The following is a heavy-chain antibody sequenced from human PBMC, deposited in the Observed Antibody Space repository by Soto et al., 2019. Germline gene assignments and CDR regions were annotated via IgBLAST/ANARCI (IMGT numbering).Heavy chain of an antibody. V-gene: IGHV1-2*04. J-gene: IGHJ6*03. CDR2: INPNGGVT. CDR1: GDSFNDYY. D-gene: IGHD5-12*01. Sequence: QVQLVQSGAEVRKPGASVTVSCRSSGDSFNDYYIHWVRQAPGQGFEWMGWINPNGGVTKYAQKFHVWVSMTRDTAIRTVYLQLSRLRSDDTAVYYCARESGGATATLDYYYFYMDVWGTGTAVTVSS. CDR3: ARESGGATATLDYYYFYMDV.